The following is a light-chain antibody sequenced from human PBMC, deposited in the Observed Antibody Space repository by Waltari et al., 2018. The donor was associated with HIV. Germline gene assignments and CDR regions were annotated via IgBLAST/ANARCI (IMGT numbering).Light chain of an antibody. J-gene: IGLJ1*01. CDR1: SRDIGSYNH. CDR2: EVN. CDR3: CSYAGTYIV. V-gene: IGLV2-14*01. Sequence: QSALTQPASVSGSRGPSIPISCTGPSRDIGSYNHVSLYHNPPPKAPKLLLSEVNSRPSGISSRFSGSKSGNTASLTISGLQAEDEADYYCCSYAGTYIVFGTGTEVTVL.